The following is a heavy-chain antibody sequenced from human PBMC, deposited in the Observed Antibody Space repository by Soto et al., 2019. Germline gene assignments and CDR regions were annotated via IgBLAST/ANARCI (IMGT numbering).Heavy chain of an antibody. J-gene: IGHJ4*02. CDR2: IIPLFGTT. V-gene: IGHV1-69*13. Sequence: GASVKVSCKASGGTFTSHGISWVRQAPGQGLEWMGGIIPLFGTTSYAQTFQGRITIIADDSTSTSSMELRGLRSEDTAVYYCARDVSSDTTGFRGYDLWGQGTQVTVSS. CDR1: GGTFTSHG. D-gene: IGHD3-10*01. CDR3: ARDVSSDTTGFRGYDL.